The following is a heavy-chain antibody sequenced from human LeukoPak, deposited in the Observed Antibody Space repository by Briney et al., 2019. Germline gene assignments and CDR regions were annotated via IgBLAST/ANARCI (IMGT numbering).Heavy chain of an antibody. J-gene: IGHJ4*02. D-gene: IGHD5-24*01. CDR3: ARARRDGYNLAN. CDR1: GYTFTSYG. CDR2: MNPNSGNT. Sequence: ASVKVSCKASGYTFTSYGINWVRQATGQGLEWMGWMNPNSGNTGYAQKFQGRVTITRNTSISTAYMELSSLRSEDTAVYYCARARRDGYNLANWGQGTLVTVSS. V-gene: IGHV1-8*03.